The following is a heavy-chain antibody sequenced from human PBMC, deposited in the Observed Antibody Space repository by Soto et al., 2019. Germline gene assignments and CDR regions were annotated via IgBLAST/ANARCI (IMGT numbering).Heavy chain of an antibody. D-gene: IGHD3-9*01. CDR2: IYYSGST. CDR1: GGPISSADYY. J-gene: IGHJ5*01. V-gene: IGHV4-30-4*01. Sequence: SETLSLTCTVSGGPISSADYYWTWIRQPPGKGLEWIGYIYYSGSTYYNPSLRSRLIISVDTSKNQFSLKLSSVTAADTAVYFCARGEYDILTGYYSPWFDTWGQEPRSPLL. CDR3: ARGEYDILTGYYSPWFDT.